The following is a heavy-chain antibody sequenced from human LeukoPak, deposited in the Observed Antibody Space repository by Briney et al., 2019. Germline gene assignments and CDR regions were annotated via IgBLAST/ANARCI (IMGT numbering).Heavy chain of an antibody. Sequence: PGGSLRLSCAASGFTFDDYGMSWVRQAPGKGLEWVSGINWNGGSTGYADSVKGRFTISRDNAKNSLYLQMNSLRAEDTALYYCARVGRWLQLSVGYYMDVWGKGTTVTVSS. J-gene: IGHJ6*03. CDR1: GFTFDDYG. V-gene: IGHV3-20*04. CDR3: ARVGRWLQLSVGYYMDV. D-gene: IGHD5-24*01. CDR2: INWNGGST.